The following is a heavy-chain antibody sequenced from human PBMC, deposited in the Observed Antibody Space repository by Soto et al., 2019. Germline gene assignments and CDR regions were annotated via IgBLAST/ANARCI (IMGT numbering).Heavy chain of an antibody. CDR3: ARALYGDSRYYYYYMDV. J-gene: IGHJ6*03. CDR1: GGSISSGGYY. Sequence: PSETLSLTCTVSGGSISSGGYYWSWIRQHPGKGLEWIGYIYYSGSTYYNPSLKGRVTISVDTSKNQFSLKLSSVTAADTAVYYCARALYGDSRYYYYYMDVWGKGTTVTVSS. V-gene: IGHV4-31*03. CDR2: IYYSGST. D-gene: IGHD4-17*01.